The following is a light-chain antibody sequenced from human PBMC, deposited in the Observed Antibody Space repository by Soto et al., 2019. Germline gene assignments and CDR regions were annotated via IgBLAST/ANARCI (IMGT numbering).Light chain of an antibody. Sequence: DIQLIQTPSFLSASVGDRVTTTCRASQGTSSYLAWFQQKPGRAPKLLIYGASTLQSGVPARFSGSGSGTDFTLTISNLQPEDFATYYWPQLNAYPLTCCQGTRLEIK. CDR1: QGTSSY. CDR2: GAS. J-gene: IGKJ5*01. V-gene: IGKV1-9*01. CDR3: PQLNAYPLT.